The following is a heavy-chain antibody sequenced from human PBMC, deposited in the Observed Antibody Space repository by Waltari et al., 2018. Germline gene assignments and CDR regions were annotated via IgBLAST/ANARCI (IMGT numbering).Heavy chain of an antibody. CDR2: IYHSGST. D-gene: IGHD2-15*01. CDR1: GYSISSGYY. J-gene: IGHJ4*02. CDR3: ARDTLWGCSGGSCYAT. Sequence: QVQLQESGPGLVKPSETLSLTCAVSGYSISSGYYWGWIRQPPGKGLEWIGSIYHSGSTYYNPSLKRRVTIAVDTSKNQFSLKLSSVTAADTAVYYCARDTLWGCSGGSCYATWGQGTLVTVSS. V-gene: IGHV4-38-2*02.